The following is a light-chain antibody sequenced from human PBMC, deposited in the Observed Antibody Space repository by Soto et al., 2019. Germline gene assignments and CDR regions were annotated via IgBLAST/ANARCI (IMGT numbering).Light chain of an antibody. CDR2: GES. CDR3: KQYNNWHRK. Sequence: EIVLTGSPATLSLSPLEGATLSFIASQSVSSYLAWYQQKPGQAPRLIIYGESTRATGIKDRFSGSGSGKEFTITIRSMQHEDFEAYYCKQYNNWHRKFGKGHKVDIK. CDR1: QSVSSY. V-gene: IGKV3-15*01. J-gene: IGKJ1*01.